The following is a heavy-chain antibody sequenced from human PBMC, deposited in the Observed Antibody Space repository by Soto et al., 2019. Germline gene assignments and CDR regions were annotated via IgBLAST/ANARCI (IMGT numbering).Heavy chain of an antibody. CDR1: GGSISSSYW. Sequence: QVQLQESGPGLVKPSGTLSLTCAVSGGSISSSYWWSWVRQPPGKGLEWIGEIYHSGNTNYNPSLKSRVTISVDKSKNQFSLKLSSVTAADTAVYYCARRRITMIVLVFDAFDIWGQGTMVTVSS. J-gene: IGHJ3*02. CDR2: IYHSGNT. D-gene: IGHD3-22*01. CDR3: ARRRITMIVLVFDAFDI. V-gene: IGHV4-4*02.